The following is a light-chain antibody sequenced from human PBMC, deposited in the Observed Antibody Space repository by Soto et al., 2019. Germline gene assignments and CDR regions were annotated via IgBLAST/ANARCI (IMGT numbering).Light chain of an antibody. Sequence: DSQMTQSPSSVSASVGDSVTITCRASQGVSDWLAWYQQKPEKAPKLVIYDASSLQSGVPSRFSGSGSGTDFTLTISSLQPEDFATYYCQQANSFPLTFGGRTKVDIK. J-gene: IGKJ4*01. CDR3: QQANSFPLT. V-gene: IGKV1-12*01. CDR1: QGVSDW. CDR2: DAS.